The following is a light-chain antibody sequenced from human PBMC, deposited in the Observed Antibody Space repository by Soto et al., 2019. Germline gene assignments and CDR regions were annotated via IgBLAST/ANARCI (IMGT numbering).Light chain of an antibody. V-gene: IGLV2-14*01. CDR3: SSYTSSSTYVV. CDR2: DVS. Sequence: QSALTHPASVSGSPGQSITISCTGTSSDVGGYNYVSWYQQYPGKAPKLMIYDVSNRPSGVSNRFSGSKSGNTASLTISGLQAEDEADYYCSSYTSSSTYVVFGGGTKVTVL. CDR1: SSDVGGYNY. J-gene: IGLJ2*01.